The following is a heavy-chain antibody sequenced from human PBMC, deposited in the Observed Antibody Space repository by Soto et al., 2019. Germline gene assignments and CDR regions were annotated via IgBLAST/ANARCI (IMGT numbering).Heavy chain of an antibody. CDR1: GFTFSSYA. D-gene: IGHD6-13*01. CDR3: ERRSSSWYFDY. J-gene: IGHJ4*02. Sequence: EVQLLESGGGLVQPGGSLRLSCAASGFTFSSYAMNWVRQAPGKGLEWVSVISGSDGSTYYADSVKGRFTISRDNSKNTLNMQMNSLRAEDTAVYYCERRSSSWYFDYWGQGTLGTVSS. CDR2: ISGSDGST. V-gene: IGHV3-23*01.